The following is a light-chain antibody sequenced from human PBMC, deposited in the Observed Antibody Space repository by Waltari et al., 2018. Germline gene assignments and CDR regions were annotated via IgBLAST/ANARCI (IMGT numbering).Light chain of an antibody. Sequence: QAVLTQPSSLSASPGASARLTCTLHSGINVADRKIYWYQQKPGRPPQYPLRFRSDLDKQLASGHPSCLSGSKKAWANAGIVLIPGLQAEDEADYYCMIWHSSASVFGGGTTRTVL. CDR3: MIWHSSASV. CDR2: FRSDLDK. J-gene: IGLJ2*01. V-gene: IGLV5-45*03. CDR1: SGINVADRK.